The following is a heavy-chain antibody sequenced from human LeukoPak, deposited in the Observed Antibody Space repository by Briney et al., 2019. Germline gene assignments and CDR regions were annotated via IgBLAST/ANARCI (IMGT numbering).Heavy chain of an antibody. CDR3: ARGYSSGLYGAEYFQH. D-gene: IGHD6-19*01. CDR1: GFTFNIYS. J-gene: IGHJ1*01. CDR2: ISSSSTYI. Sequence: GGSLRLSCAASGFTFNIYSMNWVRQAPGKGLEWVSSISSSSTYIYYADSVKGRFTISRDNAKNSLYLQMNSLRAEDTAVYYCARGYSSGLYGAEYFQHWGQGTLVTVSS. V-gene: IGHV3-21*01.